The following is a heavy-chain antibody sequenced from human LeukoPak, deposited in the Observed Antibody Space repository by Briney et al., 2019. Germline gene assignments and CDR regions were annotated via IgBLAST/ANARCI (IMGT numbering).Heavy chain of an antibody. J-gene: IGHJ6*03. V-gene: IGHV4-34*01. Sequence: PSETLSLTCAVYGGSFSGYYWSWIRQPPGKGLEWIGEINHSGSTNYNPSLKSRVTISVAKNQFSLKLSSVTAADTAVYYCARGWVTTPYYYMDVWGKGTTVTVSS. CDR3: ARGWVTTPYYYMDV. CDR2: INHSGST. CDR1: GGSFSGYY. D-gene: IGHD2-21*02.